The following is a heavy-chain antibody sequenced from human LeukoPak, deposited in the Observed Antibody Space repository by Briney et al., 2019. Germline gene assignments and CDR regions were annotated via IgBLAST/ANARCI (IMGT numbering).Heavy chain of an antibody. J-gene: IGHJ6*02. V-gene: IGHV4-4*07. Sequence: SETLSLTCTVSGGSISSYYWTWVRQPAGKGLEWIGRIYTSGSTNYNPSLKSRVTMSVDTSNNQFSLNLSSVTAADTAVYYCARQIIAAGKNYYGMDVWGQGTTVTVSS. CDR3: ARQIIAAGKNYYGMDV. D-gene: IGHD6-13*01. CDR1: GGSISSYY. CDR2: IYTSGST.